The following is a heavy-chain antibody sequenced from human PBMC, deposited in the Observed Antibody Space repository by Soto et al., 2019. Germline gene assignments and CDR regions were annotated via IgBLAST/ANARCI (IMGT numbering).Heavy chain of an antibody. CDR2: LNPNTGDT. J-gene: IGHJ4*02. V-gene: IGHV1-2*02. CDR3: ARDPGAFGEIWEF. CDR1: GYTFTGYY. Sequence: QVRLVQSGAEVKRPGASVKVSCKASGYTFTGYYMYWVRQAPGQGLEWMGWLNPNTGDTNYAQKFQGRVTRSRDTASNTVYMDLNRLRSDDTAVYYCARDPGAFGEIWEFWGQGTLVTVSS. D-gene: IGHD3-10*01.